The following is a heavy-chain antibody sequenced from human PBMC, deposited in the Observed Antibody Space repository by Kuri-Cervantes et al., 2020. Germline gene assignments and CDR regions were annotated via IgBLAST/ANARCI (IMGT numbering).Heavy chain of an antibody. D-gene: IGHD3-16*01. CDR1: GFTFDDYA. V-gene: IGHV3-9*01. CDR2: ISWNSGSI. Sequence: SLKISCAASGFTFDDYAMHWVRQAPGKGLEWVSGISWNSGSIGYADSVKGRFTISRDNAKNSLYLQMDSLGAEDTAVYYCARGAAIGYWGQGTLVTVSS. CDR3: ARGAAIGY. J-gene: IGHJ4*02.